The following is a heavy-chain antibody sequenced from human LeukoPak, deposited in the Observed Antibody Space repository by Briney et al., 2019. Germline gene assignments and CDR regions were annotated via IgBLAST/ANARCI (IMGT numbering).Heavy chain of an antibody. D-gene: IGHD6-13*01. CDR1: GASISSYH. V-gene: IGHV4-59*01. Sequence: SETLSLTCTVSGASISSYHWSWIRQPPGKGLEWIGYIYYSGSTNNNPPLKSRVTISVDTSKNQFSLKLSSVTAADTAVYYCARARAAGTLSWFDPWGQGTLVTVSS. J-gene: IGHJ5*02. CDR2: IYYSGST. CDR3: ARARAAGTLSWFDP.